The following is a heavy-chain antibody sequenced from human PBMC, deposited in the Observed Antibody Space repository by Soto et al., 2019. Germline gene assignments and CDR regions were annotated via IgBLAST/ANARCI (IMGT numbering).Heavy chain of an antibody. V-gene: IGHV1-69*04. D-gene: IGHD5-12*01. J-gene: IGHJ4*02. CDR2: IIPILGIA. Sequence: SVKVSCKASGGTFSSYTISWVRQAPGQGLEWMGRIIPILGIANYAQKFQGRVTITADKSTSTAYMELSSLRSEDTAVYYCARDSVATLPKNYYFDYWGQGTLVTVSS. CDR3: ARDSVATLPKNYYFDY. CDR1: GGTFSSYT.